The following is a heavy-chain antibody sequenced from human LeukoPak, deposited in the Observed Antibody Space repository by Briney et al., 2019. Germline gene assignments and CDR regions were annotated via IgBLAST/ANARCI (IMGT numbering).Heavy chain of an antibody. Sequence: ASVKVSCKVSGYTLTELSMHWVRQAPGKGLEWMGGFNPEDGETIYAQKFQGRVTMTEDTSTDTAYMELSSLRSEDTAVYYCATRYGVAAADFDYWGQGTLVTVSS. CDR1: GYTLTELS. V-gene: IGHV1-24*01. CDR3: ATRYGVAAADFDY. D-gene: IGHD6-13*01. J-gene: IGHJ4*02. CDR2: FNPEDGET.